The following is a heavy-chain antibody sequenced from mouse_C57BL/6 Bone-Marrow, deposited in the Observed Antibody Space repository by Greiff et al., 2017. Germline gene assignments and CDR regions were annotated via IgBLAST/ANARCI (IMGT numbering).Heavy chain of an antibody. V-gene: IGHV5-9*01. CDR2: ISGGGGNT. Sequence: EVKLVESGGGLVKPGGSLTLSCAASGFTFSSYTMSWVRPTPEKRLEWVATISGGGGNTYYPASVTGRFTISRDNAKNTLYLQLTSLRSEASTLFYCAIRNWDFDYGGQGTTHTVST. D-gene: IGHD4-1*01. J-gene: IGHJ2*01. CDR1: GFTFSSYT. CDR3: AIRNWDFDY.